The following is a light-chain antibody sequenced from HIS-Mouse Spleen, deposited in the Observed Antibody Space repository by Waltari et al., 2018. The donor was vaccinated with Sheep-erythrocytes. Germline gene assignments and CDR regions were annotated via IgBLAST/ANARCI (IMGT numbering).Light chain of an antibody. Sequence: QSALTQPRSVSGSPGQSVTLSCTGTSSDVGCYTYVSWYQQPPGKAPKLMIYDVSKRPSGVPDRFSGSKSGNTASLTISGLQAEDEADYYCCSYAGSYNHVFATGTKVTVL. V-gene: IGLV2-11*01. CDR1: SSDVGCYTY. CDR3: CSYAGSYNHV. J-gene: IGLJ1*01. CDR2: DVS.